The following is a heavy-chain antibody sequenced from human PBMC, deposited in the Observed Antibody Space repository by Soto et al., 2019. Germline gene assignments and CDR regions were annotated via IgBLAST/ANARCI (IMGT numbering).Heavy chain of an antibody. V-gene: IGHV2-5*02. J-gene: IGHJ3*02. Sequence: VGWIRQPPGKALEWLALIYWDDDKRYSPSLKSRLTITKDTSKNQVVLTMTNMDPVDIATYYCAHDGQPGAFDIWGQGTMVTVSS. CDR2: IYWDDDK. D-gene: IGHD4-17*01. CDR3: AHDGQPGAFDI.